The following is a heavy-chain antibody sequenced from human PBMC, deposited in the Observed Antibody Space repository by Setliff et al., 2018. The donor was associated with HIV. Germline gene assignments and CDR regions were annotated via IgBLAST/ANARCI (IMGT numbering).Heavy chain of an antibody. J-gene: IGHJ4*02. CDR2: IIPILGAP. CDR3: VTAQWTVVLPDPRETHFES. V-gene: IGHV1-69*10. Sequence: SVKVSCKTVGSSFNNKPISWVRQAPGQGLEWMGGIIPILGAPNYAPSFQGRVTITADYSTDTAQIELRSLISDDTAVYYCVTAQWTVVLPDPRETHFESWGQGTLVTVSS. CDR1: GSSFNNKP. D-gene: IGHD6-19*01.